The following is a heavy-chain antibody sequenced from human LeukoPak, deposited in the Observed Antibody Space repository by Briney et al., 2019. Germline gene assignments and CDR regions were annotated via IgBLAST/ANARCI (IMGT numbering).Heavy chain of an antibody. CDR1: GFTFSSYA. V-gene: IGHV3-23*01. Sequence: GGSLRLSCAASGFTFSSYAMGWVRQAPGKGLEWVSTISGSGGSTYYADSVKGRFTISRDNSKNTMYLQMNSLRAEDTAVYYCAKSLRLGELSYTLGAFDIWGQGTMVTVSS. J-gene: IGHJ3*02. CDR3: AKSLRLGELSYTLGAFDI. D-gene: IGHD3-16*02. CDR2: ISGSGGST.